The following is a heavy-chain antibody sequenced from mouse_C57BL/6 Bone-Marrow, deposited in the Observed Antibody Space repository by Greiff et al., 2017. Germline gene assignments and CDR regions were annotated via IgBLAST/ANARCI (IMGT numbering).Heavy chain of an antibody. CDR2: INPSSGYT. D-gene: IGHD4-1*01. CDR3: ARRRKLGRGYAMYY. Sequence: QVQLQQSGAELARPGASVKMSCKASGYTFTSYTMHWVKQRPGQGLEWIGYINPSSGYTKYNQKLKDKATLTADKSSSTAYMQLSSLTAEDSAVYYFARRRKLGRGYAMYYGCQGTSVTGSS. J-gene: IGHJ4*01. CDR1: GYTFTSYT. V-gene: IGHV1-4*01.